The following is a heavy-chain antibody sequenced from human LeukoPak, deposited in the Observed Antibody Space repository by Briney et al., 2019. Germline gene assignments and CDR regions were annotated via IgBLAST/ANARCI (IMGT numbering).Heavy chain of an antibody. V-gene: IGHV3-23*01. J-gene: IGHJ4*02. Sequence: GGSLRLSCVASGFTFSNYGMNWVRQAPGKGLEWVSIITSGVGITYYADSVKGRFTISRDNSKNTLYLQMNSLRAEDTAVYYCARGSSWSYDYWGRGTLVTVSS. CDR1: GFTFSNYG. CDR3: ARGSSWSYDY. CDR2: ITSGVGIT. D-gene: IGHD6-13*01.